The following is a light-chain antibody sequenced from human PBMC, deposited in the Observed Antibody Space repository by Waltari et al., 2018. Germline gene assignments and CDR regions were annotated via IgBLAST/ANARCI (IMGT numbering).Light chain of an antibody. V-gene: IGKV3-11*01. CDR2: DAS. CDR3: QQRRDWPLT. Sequence: EIVLTQSPATLSLSPGERTSLSCRASQSVSRDLAWYRQKPGQAHRLLIFDASIRATGTPARFSGSVSGTDFTLTISSLDSEDFAIYYCQQRRDWPLTFGGGTKVEIK. CDR1: QSVSRD. J-gene: IGKJ4*01.